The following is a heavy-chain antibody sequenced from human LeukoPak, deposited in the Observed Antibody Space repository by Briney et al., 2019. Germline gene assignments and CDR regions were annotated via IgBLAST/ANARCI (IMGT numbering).Heavy chain of an antibody. D-gene: IGHD1-26*01. V-gene: IGHV4-59*01. J-gene: IGHJ6*02. Sequence: PSETLSLTCTVSGGSISSYYWGWIRQPPGKGLEWIGYIYYSGSTNYNPSLKSRVTISVDTSKNQFSLKLSSVTAADTAVYYCARVKVGATTLVNYYYYYGMDVWGQGTTVTVSS. CDR2: IYYSGST. CDR3: ARVKVGATTLVNYYYYYGMDV. CDR1: GGSISSYY.